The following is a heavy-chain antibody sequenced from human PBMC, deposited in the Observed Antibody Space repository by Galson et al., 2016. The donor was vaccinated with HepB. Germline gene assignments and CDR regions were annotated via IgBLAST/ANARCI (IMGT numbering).Heavy chain of an antibody. V-gene: IGHV3-9*01. CDR1: GFNFYDYT. CDR3: AKDISSVLYYSVMDV. Sequence: SLRLSCAAPGFNFYDYTMHWVRQVPGQGLEWVSGINWNSGRIDYADSVKGRFTITRDNSRNSLHLQMNSLRAEDTALYYCAKDISSVLYYSVMDVWGQGTTVTVSS. D-gene: IGHD3-10*01. J-gene: IGHJ6*02. CDR2: INWNSGRI.